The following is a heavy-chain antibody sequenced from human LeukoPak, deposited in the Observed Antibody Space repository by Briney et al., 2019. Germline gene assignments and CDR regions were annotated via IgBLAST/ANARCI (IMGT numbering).Heavy chain of an antibody. Sequence: SETLSLTCAVYGGSFSGYYWSWIRQPPGKRLEWIGEINHSGSTNYNPSLKSRVTISVDTSKNQFSLKLSSVTAADTAVYYCASAPDYGFIWYFDLWGRGTLVTVSS. CDR2: INHSGST. D-gene: IGHD3-3*01. CDR1: GGSFSGYY. J-gene: IGHJ2*01. CDR3: ASAPDYGFIWYFDL. V-gene: IGHV4-34*01.